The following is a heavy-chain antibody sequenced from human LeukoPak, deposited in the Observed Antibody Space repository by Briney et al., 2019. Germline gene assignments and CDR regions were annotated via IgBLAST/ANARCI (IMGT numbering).Heavy chain of an antibody. D-gene: IGHD3/OR15-3a*01. CDR3: ARTGLGMYSFDS. CDR2: ITGSSSTI. CDR1: GFTFSSYS. V-gene: IGHV3-48*01. Sequence: GGSLRLSCAASGFTFSSYSLNWVRQAAGKGLEWVSYITGSSSTINYADSVKGRFTISRDKAKNSLYLQMNSLRAEDTAVYYCARTGLGMYSFDSWGRGTLVTVSS. J-gene: IGHJ4*02.